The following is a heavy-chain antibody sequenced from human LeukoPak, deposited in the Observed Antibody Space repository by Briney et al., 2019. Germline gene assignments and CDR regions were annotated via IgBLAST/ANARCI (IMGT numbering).Heavy chain of an antibody. J-gene: IGHJ4*02. CDR1: GYTFTSYD. Sequence: ASVTVSCKASGYTFTSYDINWVRQAAGQGLEWMGWMNPNSGNTVYAQKFQGRVTMTRNTSISTAYMELSSLRSEDTAVYHCARGPSRVRGVINSSSYFDYWGQGTLVTVSS. CDR3: ARGPSRVRGVINSSSYFDY. CDR2: MNPNSGNT. D-gene: IGHD3-10*01. V-gene: IGHV1-8*01.